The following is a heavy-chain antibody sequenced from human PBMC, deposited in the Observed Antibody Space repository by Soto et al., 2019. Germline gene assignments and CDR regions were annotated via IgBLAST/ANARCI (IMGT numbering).Heavy chain of an antibody. J-gene: IGHJ4*02. D-gene: IGHD1-1*01. CDR1: GYIMTTYG. CDR2: ISAYNDHT. Sequence: QVQLVQSGTEVKKPGASVKVSCKASGYIMTTYGVSWVRQAPGHGLEWVGWISAYNDHTNYAQTFQGRVTMTTDTSTSTAYMELRSLRSDDTAVYYCARGTYFDYWGQGTLVTVSS. CDR3: ARGTYFDY. V-gene: IGHV1-18*01.